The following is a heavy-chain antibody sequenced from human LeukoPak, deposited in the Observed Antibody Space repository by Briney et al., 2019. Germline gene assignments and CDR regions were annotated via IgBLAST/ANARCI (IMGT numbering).Heavy chain of an antibody. Sequence: GGSLRLSCVASGFTFNIYPMTWVRQSPEKGLEWVSTIGTGGDTYYADSVKGRFTISRDDSKNTLYLQMHSLGAEDTAVYYCTKSRVVDRRGYFDYWGQGTLVTVSS. D-gene: IGHD2-15*01. CDR1: GFTFNIYP. CDR3: TKSRVVDRRGYFDY. J-gene: IGHJ4*02. CDR2: IGTGGDT. V-gene: IGHV3-23*01.